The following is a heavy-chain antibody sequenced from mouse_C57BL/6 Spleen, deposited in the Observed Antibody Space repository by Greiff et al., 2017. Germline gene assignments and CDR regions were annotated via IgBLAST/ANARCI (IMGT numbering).Heavy chain of an antibody. Sequence: EVMLVESGGGLVKPGGSLKLSCAASGFTFSSYAMSWVRQTPEKRLEWVATISDGGSYTYYPDNVKGRFTISRDNAKNNLYLQMSHLKSEDTAMYYCARDDDPAWVAYWGQGTLVTVSA. V-gene: IGHV5-4*01. CDR1: GFTFSSYA. J-gene: IGHJ3*01. CDR2: ISDGGSYT. CDR3: ARDDDPAWVAY. D-gene: IGHD2-3*01.